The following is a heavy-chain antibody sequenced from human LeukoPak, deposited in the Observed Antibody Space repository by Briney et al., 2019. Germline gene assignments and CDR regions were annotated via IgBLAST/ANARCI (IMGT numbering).Heavy chain of an antibody. CDR3: ARPDDSESFYRANHY. D-gene: IGHD3-10*01. CDR2: MSNDGNNK. Sequence: GGSLRLSCAASGFIFNTYPMHWVRQAPGKGLEWVAVMSNDGNNKYYADSVRGRFTISRDNSNNTLSLQMNGLRVEDTAVYYCARPDDSESFYRANHYWGRGTLVTVS. V-gene: IGHV3-30*04. CDR1: GFIFNTYP. J-gene: IGHJ4*02.